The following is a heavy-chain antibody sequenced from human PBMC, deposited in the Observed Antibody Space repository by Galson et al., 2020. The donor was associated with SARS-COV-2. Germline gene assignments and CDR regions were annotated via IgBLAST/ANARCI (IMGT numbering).Heavy chain of an antibody. CDR3: ARHEGGYSVYNYAAS. J-gene: IGHJ5*02. Sequence: GESLKISCKGSGYTFTNYWIAWVRQRPGKGLEWMGIIYPSDSDTMYGPAFQDQVTISADKSLNTAYLQWNSLRASDRAMYFLARHEGGYSVYNYAASWGQGTQVTGSS. V-gene: IGHV5-51*01. CDR2: IYPSDSDT. CDR1: GYTFTNYW. D-gene: IGHD5-12*01.